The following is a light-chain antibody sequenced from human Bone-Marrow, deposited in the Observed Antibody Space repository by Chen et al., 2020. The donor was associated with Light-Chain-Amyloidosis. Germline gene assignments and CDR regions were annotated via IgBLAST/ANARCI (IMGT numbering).Light chain of an antibody. Sequence: QSALTQPPSASGSPGQSVTLSCPGTNSYVGRYYYVSWYQQHPGKAPKFLIYEVIKRSSGVPDRCSGSKSGQTASLTVSGLQAEDEADYYCCSYAGDAWVFGGGTKLTVL. CDR2: EVI. V-gene: IGLV2-8*01. CDR3: CSYAGDAWV. J-gene: IGLJ3*02. CDR1: NSYVGRYYY.